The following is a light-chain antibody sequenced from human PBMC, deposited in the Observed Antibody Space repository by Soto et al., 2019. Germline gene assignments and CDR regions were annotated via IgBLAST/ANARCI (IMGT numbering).Light chain of an antibody. V-gene: IGLV2-11*01. CDR2: RVS. J-gene: IGLJ2*01. Sequence: QSVLIQPRSVSVSPGQTVSISCTGTSSDVGHYNFVSWYQHHPGKAPKPMIYRVSQRPSGVPDRFSGSKSGNTASLTISGLQAEDEADYYCCSFAGSNTYVVFGGGTQLTVL. CDR3: CSFAGSNTYVV. CDR1: SSDVGHYNF.